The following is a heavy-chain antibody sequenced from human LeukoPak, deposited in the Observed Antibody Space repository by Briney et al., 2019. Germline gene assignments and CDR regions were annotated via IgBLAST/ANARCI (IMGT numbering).Heavy chain of an antibody. J-gene: IGHJ4*02. D-gene: IGHD2-15*01. CDR1: GFNFYEYA. CDR3: AKDRYCTSSSCPIDY. Sequence: GRSLRLSCVGSGFNFYEYAMHWVRQPPGKGLEWVSGISSNSDDIGYADSVKGRFTISRDSAKKSLYLQMNSLRAEDTALYYCAKDRYCTSSSCPIDYWGRGTLVTVSS. CDR2: ISSNSDDI. V-gene: IGHV3-9*01.